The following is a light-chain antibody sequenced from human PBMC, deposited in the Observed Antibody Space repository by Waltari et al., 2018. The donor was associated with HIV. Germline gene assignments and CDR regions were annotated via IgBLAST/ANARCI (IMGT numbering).Light chain of an antibody. Sequence: EIVMTQSPAALSVSPGERATLSCRASQSVSSNLAWYQQRPGQAPRLLISGASTGATGVPARFSGSGSGTDFTLTISSLQFEDFAVYYCQQYDDWPRTFGQGPRWKSN. CDR3: QQYDDWPRT. J-gene: IGKJ1*01. CDR1: QSVSSN. V-gene: IGKV3-15*01. CDR2: GAS.